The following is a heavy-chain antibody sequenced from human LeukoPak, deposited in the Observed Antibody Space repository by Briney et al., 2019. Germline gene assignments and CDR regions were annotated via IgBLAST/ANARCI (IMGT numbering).Heavy chain of an antibody. CDR2: IYTSGST. D-gene: IGHD1-26*01. J-gene: IGHJ5*02. CDR3: ARDFSGGYDRTWFDP. Sequence: PSETLSLTCTVSGGSISTYYWSWIRQPAGKGLEWIGRIYTSGSTNYNPSLKSRVTMSVDTSKSQFSLNLISVTAADTAVYYCARDFSGGYDRTWFDPWGQGTLVTVSS. V-gene: IGHV4-4*07. CDR1: GGSISTYY.